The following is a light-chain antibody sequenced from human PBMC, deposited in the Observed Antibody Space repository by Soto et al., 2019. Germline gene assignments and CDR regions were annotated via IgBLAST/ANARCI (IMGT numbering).Light chain of an antibody. V-gene: IGKV3-20*01. CDR3: QQYDTSPHT. CDR1: QIIANSY. Sequence: EIVLTQSPGTLSLSPGERATLSCRASQIIANSYLTWYQQKPGQTPRLLMYGVSDRATGIPDRFSGSGSGADFTLTISRLEPEDFAVYYCQQYDTSPHTFGQGTKLEIK. J-gene: IGKJ2*01. CDR2: GVS.